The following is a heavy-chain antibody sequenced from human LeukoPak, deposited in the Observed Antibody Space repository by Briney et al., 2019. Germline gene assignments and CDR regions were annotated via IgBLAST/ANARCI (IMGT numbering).Heavy chain of an antibody. J-gene: IGHJ6*02. D-gene: IGHD2-2*01. CDR2: IYYSGST. Sequence: TSETLSLTCTVSGGSISSYYWSWIRQPPGKGLEWIGYIYYSGSTNYNPSLKSRVTISVDTSKSQFSLKLSSVTAADTAVYYCAGGRDSSTSYLLERLGYYYYYGMDVWGQGTTVTVSS. CDR3: AGGRDSSTSYLLERLGYYYYYGMDV. V-gene: IGHV4-59*01. CDR1: GGSISSYY.